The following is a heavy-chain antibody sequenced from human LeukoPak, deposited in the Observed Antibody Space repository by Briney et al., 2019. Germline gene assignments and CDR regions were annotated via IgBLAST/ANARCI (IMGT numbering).Heavy chain of an antibody. V-gene: IGHV3-23*01. D-gene: IGHD2-15*01. CDR2: IGGGGGST. J-gene: IGHJ4*02. CDR1: GVTLSHYA. CDR3: AKGHRYCTSGNCNSAVDY. Sequence: PGGSLRLSCSVSGVTLSHYAMSWVRQAPGKGLEWVSTIGGGGGSTDYTDSVKGRFTISRDNSKNTLYLQMNSLAAEDTAVYYCAKGHRYCTSGNCNSAVDYWGQGTLVTVSS.